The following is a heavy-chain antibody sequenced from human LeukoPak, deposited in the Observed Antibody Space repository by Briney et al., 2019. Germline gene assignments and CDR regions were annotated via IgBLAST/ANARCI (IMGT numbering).Heavy chain of an antibody. CDR1: GGTFSSYA. D-gene: IGHD2-21*01. V-gene: IGHV1-69*04. Sequence: SVKVSCKASGGTFSSYAISWVRQAPGQGLEWMGRIIPILGIANYAQKFQGRVTITADKSTSTAYMELSSLRSEDTAVYYCASLVRVRAIRGPAAFDYWGQGTLVTVSS. CDR2: IIPILGIA. J-gene: IGHJ4*02. CDR3: ASLVRVRAIRGPAAFDY.